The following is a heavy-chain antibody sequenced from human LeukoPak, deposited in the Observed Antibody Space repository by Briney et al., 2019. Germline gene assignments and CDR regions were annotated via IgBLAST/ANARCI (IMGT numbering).Heavy chain of an antibody. D-gene: IGHD2-15*01. CDR1: GFTFSSYA. V-gene: IGHV3-23*01. CDR2: ISGSGGST. J-gene: IGHJ4*02. CDR3: ARGAVRVVVAAGYYFDY. Sequence: GGSLRLSCAASGFTFSSYAMSWVRQAPGKGLEWVSAISGSGGSTYYADSVKGRFTISRDNSKNTLYLQMNSLRAEDTAAYYCARGAVRVVVAAGYYFDYWGQGTLVTVSS.